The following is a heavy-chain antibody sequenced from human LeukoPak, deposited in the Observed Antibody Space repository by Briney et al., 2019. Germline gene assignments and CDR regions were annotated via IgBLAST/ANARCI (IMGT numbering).Heavy chain of an antibody. D-gene: IGHD2-21*02. J-gene: IGHJ4*02. CDR1: GGSFSGYY. Sequence: PSETLSLTCAVYGGSFSGYYWSWIRQPPGKGLEWIGEINHSGTTNYNPSLKSRVTISVDTSKNQFSLKLSSVAAADTAVYYCARGRGQSDCYYFVYWAREPWSPSPQ. V-gene: IGHV4-34*01. CDR3: ARGRGQSDCYYFVY. CDR2: INHSGTT.